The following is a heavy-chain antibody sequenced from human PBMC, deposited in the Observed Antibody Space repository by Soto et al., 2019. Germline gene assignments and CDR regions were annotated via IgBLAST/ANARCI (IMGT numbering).Heavy chain of an antibody. V-gene: IGHV3-30*18. CDR3: AKDGRLASYYYDSSGYDIDY. J-gene: IGHJ4*02. Sequence: QVQLVESGGGVVQPGRSLRLSCAASGFTFSSYGMHWVRQAPGKGLEWVAVISYDGSNKYYADSVKGRFTISRDNSKNTLYLQMNSLRAEDTAVYYCAKDGRLASYYYDSSGYDIDYWGQGTLVTVSS. CDR2: ISYDGSNK. D-gene: IGHD3-22*01. CDR1: GFTFSSYG.